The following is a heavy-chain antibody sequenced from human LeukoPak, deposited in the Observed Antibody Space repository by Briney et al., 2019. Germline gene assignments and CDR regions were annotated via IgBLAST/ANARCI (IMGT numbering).Heavy chain of an antibody. CDR2: IYYSGST. Sequence: SETLSLTCTVSGGSISSSSYYWGWIRQPPGKGLEWIGSIYYSGSTYYNPSLKSRVTISVDTSKNQFSLKLSSVTAADTAVYYCARAVAGLFDYWGQETLVTVSS. J-gene: IGHJ4*02. V-gene: IGHV4-39*01. CDR3: ARAVAGLFDY. D-gene: IGHD6-19*01. CDR1: GGSISSSSYY.